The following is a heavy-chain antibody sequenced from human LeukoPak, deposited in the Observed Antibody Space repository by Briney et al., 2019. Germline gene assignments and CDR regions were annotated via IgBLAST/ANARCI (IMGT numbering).Heavy chain of an antibody. J-gene: IGHJ4*02. D-gene: IGHD4-17*01. Sequence: SETLSLTCAVSGYSITSTYWWGWIRQTPGRGLEWIGSLHHSGSTSYSPSLKSRVTISVDTSKNQFSLNLNSVTAADTAVYYCARISTVTHQFDYWGQGMLVTVSS. CDR1: GYSITSTYW. CDR2: LHHSGST. V-gene: IGHV4-38-2*01. CDR3: ARISTVTHQFDY.